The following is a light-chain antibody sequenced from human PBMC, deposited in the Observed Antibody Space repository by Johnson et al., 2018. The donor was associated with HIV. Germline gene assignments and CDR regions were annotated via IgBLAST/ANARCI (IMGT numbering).Light chain of an antibody. Sequence: QSVLTQPPSVSAAPGQKVTISCSGSSSNIGNNYVSWYQQLPGTAPKLLIYENNKRPSGIPDRFSASESGTSATLGITGLPTADEADYYCGAWDSSLSAHYVFGTGTKVTVL. CDR3: GAWDSSLSAHYV. V-gene: IGLV1-51*02. J-gene: IGLJ1*01. CDR2: ENN. CDR1: SSNIGNNY.